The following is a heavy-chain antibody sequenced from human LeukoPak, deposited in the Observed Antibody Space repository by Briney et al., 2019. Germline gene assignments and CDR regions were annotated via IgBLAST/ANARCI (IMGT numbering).Heavy chain of an antibody. CDR1: GFTFSPYD. Sequence: GSPRLSCAPSGFTFSPYDMIWVCQAPGKGLEWISYISSTTSTIYYADSVKGRFTISRDKNGHSLYLQMNSRKDGDTAGYSCARGGRYDVLTGIPPGRDGLYVRGQGTAVTVSS. V-gene: IGHV3-48*02. CDR3: ARGGRYDVLTGIPPGRDGLYV. D-gene: IGHD3-9*01. CDR2: ISSTTSTI. J-gene: IGHJ6*02.